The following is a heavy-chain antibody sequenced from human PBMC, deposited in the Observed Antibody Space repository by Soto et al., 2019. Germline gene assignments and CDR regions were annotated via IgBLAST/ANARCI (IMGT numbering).Heavy chain of an antibody. V-gene: IGHV1-69*01. J-gene: IGHJ4*02. CDR3: ARDCSSTSCYPYCSGGSSYSGFDY. CDR2: IIPIFGTA. D-gene: IGHD2-15*01. CDR1: GGTFSSYA. Sequence: QVQLVQSGAEVKKPGSSVKVCCKASGGTFSSYAISWVRQAPGQGIEWMGGIIPIFGTANYAQTFQGRVTITADQSTSTAYMELSSLRSEDPAVYYCARDCSSTSCYPYCSGGSSYSGFDYWGQGTLVTVSS.